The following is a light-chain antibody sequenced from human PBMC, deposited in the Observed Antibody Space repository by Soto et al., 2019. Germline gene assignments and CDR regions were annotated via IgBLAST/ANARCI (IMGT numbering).Light chain of an antibody. CDR1: QSVSSNY. Sequence: EIVLTQSPGTLSLSPGERATLSCRASQSVSSNYLAWYQRKPGQAPRLLICGASSRATGIPNRFSGSGSGTDFTLSITRLEPEDFVVYYCQQYGSSPPTFGQGTKVEIK. V-gene: IGKV3-20*01. CDR3: QQYGSSPPT. CDR2: GAS. J-gene: IGKJ1*01.